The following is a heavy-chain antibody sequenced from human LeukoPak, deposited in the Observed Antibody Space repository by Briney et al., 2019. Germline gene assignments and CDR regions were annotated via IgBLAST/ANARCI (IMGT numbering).Heavy chain of an antibody. CDR2: INPSGGST. CDR3: AREGYSYGYPGYYFDY. CDR1: GYTFTNYY. J-gene: IGHJ4*02. D-gene: IGHD5-18*01. Sequence: ASVKVSCKASGYTFTNYYIHWVRQAPGQGLEWMGIINPSGGSTSYAQKFQGRVTMTRDMSTSTVYMELSSLRSEDTAVYYCAREGYSYGYPGYYFDYWGQGTLVTVSS. V-gene: IGHV1-46*01.